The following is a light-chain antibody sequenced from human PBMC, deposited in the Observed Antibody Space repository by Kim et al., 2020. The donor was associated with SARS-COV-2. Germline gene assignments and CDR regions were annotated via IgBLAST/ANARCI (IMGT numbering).Light chain of an antibody. Sequence: DIQMTQSPSTLSASVGDRVTITCRTTQSISSHLNWYQQKPGRAPKLMISAASTLQGGVPSRFSGSGSETDFTLTISSLQPEDFATYFCQQSYITPFTFGPGTKVDIK. J-gene: IGKJ3*01. CDR2: AAS. V-gene: IGKV1-39*01. CDR1: QSISSH. CDR3: QQSYITPFT.